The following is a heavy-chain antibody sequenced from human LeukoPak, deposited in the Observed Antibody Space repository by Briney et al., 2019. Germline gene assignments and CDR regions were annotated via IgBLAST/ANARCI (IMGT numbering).Heavy chain of an antibody. V-gene: IGHV3-23*01. J-gene: IGHJ6*02. Sequence: PGGSLRLSCAASGFIFNSYAMSWVRQAPGKGLEWVSTISGSGGMTYYADSVKGRFTISRDNSKNTLYLQMNSLRAEDTAVYYCAKDKTPMNCSSTNCYYYYYDMDVWGQGTTVTVSS. D-gene: IGHD2-2*01. CDR2: ISGSGGMT. CDR3: AKDKTPMNCSSTNCYYYYYDMDV. CDR1: GFIFNSYA.